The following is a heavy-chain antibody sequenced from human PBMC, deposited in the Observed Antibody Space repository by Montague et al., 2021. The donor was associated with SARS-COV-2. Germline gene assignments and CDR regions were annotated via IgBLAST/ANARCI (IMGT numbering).Heavy chain of an antibody. CDR1: GGSISSSSYY. J-gene: IGHJ4*02. D-gene: IGHD3-10*01. V-gene: IGHV4-39*01. CDR3: ASMVRAQVYYFDY. CDR2: ILYSGST. Sequence: SETLSLTCTVSGGSISSSSYYWGWIRQPPGKGLEWIGSILYSGSTDYXPSLKSRVTISVDTSKNQFSLKLSSVTAADTAVYYCASMVRAQVYYFDYWGQGTLVTVSS.